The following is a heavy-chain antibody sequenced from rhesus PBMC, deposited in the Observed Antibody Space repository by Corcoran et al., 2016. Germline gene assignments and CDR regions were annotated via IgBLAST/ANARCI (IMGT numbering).Heavy chain of an antibody. J-gene: IGHJ5-1*01. V-gene: IGHV4-173*01. CDR2: NCGSGGDA. D-gene: IGHD3-3*01. CDR3: AGAKNKEIYGHIYTGIRLCV. CDR1: DVSVGSNS. Sequence: LQLEGAVPGLGTPAWNLFLTCDVHDVSVGSNSRSWASRPAGMGREWSGRNCGSGGDAAYNPSLRVRGGTSTCTTKNQAALNRGHATALHTGEYYGAGAKNKEIYGHIYTGIRLCVWAPGVLVTVSA.